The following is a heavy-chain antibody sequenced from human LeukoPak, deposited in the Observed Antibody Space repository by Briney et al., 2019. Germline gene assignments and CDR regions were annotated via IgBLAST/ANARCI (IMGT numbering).Heavy chain of an antibody. D-gene: IGHD3-9*01. J-gene: IGHJ1*01. Sequence: GGSLRLSCAASGFTFSSYSMNWVRQAPGKGLEWVSYISSSSSTIYYADSVKGRFTISRDNAKNSLYLQMNSLRAEDTAVYYCARDTNYDILTGSAPEYFQHWGQGTLVTVSS. CDR1: GFTFSSYS. V-gene: IGHV3-48*04. CDR2: ISSSSSTI. CDR3: ARDTNYDILTGSAPEYFQH.